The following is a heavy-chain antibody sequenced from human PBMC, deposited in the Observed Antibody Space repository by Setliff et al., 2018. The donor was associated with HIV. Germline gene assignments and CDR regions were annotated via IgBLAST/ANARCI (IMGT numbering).Heavy chain of an antibody. CDR3: ARAAIAAAGPGDY. CDR2: IYTSGST. CDR1: GGSISSGSYY. Sequence: PSETLSLTCTVSGGSISSGSYYWSWIRQPAGKGLEWIGHIYTSGSTNYNPSLKSRVTISVDTSKNQFSLKLSSVTAADTAVYYCARAAIAAAGPGDYWGQGTLVTVS. J-gene: IGHJ4*02. D-gene: IGHD6-13*01. V-gene: IGHV4-61*09.